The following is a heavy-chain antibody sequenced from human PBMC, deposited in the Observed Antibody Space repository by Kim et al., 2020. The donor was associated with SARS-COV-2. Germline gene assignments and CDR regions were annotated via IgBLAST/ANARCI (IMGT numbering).Heavy chain of an antibody. CDR3: ARDKDYDIFTGYVLDY. CDR1: GFTFSSYG. CDR2: ITGSGGNI. D-gene: IGHD3-9*01. J-gene: IGHJ4*02. V-gene: IGHV3-48*04. Sequence: GGSLRLSCAASGFTFSSYGLNWVRQAPGKGLEWVSYITGSGGNINYADSVKGRFTISRDNAKNSLYLQMNSLRAEDTAVYYCARDKDYDIFTGYVLDYWGQGTLVTVSS.